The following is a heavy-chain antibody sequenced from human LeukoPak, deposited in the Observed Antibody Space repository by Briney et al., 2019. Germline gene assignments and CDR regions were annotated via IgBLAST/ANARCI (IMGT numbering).Heavy chain of an antibody. J-gene: IGHJ4*02. Sequence: GSLRLSCAASGFTFNTYTMNWVRQAPGKGLEWVSYISGSSGIIDYADSVRGRFTISRDNAKNSLYLQMNSLRAEDTAVYYCARSSSPFDYWGQGTLVTVSS. CDR3: ARSSSPFDY. CDR1: GFTFNTYT. CDR2: ISGSSGII. D-gene: IGHD6-13*01. V-gene: IGHV3-48*01.